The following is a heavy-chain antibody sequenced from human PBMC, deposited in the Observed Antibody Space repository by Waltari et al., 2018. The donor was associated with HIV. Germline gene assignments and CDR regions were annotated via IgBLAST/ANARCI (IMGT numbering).Heavy chain of an antibody. V-gene: IGHV3-7*01. CDR1: GFSSPSYW. D-gene: IGHD1-26*01. CDR3: ARIGTFPHNYAIDF. J-gene: IGHJ6*02. CDR2: IKDDGSEK. Sequence: VQVIGSGGCVVQCWGSLGLSCSVFGFSSPSYWGSWVRQTPGKGLEWVAYIKDDGSEKYYMGSVKGRFTISRDNAKNSMFLQMNSLRAEDTAVYYCARIGTFPHNYAIDFWGQGTTVTVSS.